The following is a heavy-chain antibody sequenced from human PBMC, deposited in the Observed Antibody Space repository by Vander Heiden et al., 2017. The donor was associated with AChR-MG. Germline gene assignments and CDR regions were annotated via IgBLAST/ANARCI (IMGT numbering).Heavy chain of an antibody. Sequence: EAKKPGSSVNFSCKASGGTFSSYAISWVRQAPGQGSEWMGGIIPILGTANYAQKFQGRVTITADESTSAAYMELSSLRSEDTAVYYCARGGQLVYYYYGMDVWGQGTTVTVSS. CDR3: ARGGQLVYYYYGMDV. V-gene: IGHV1-69*01. CDR1: GGTFSSYA. CDR2: IIPILGTA. J-gene: IGHJ6*02. D-gene: IGHD6-6*01.